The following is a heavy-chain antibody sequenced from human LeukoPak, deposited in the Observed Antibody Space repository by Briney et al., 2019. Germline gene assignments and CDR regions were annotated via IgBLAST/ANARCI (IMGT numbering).Heavy chain of an antibody. Sequence: SETLSLTCTVSGDSIGNYFWSWIRQPPGKGLEWIGYIYYTGSTNYNPSLKSRVTISIDTSKNQFSLKLTSVTAADTAVYYCASGGTSYAFHIWGQGTMVTVSS. CDR3: ASGGTSYAFHI. V-gene: IGHV4-59*01. CDR2: IYYTGST. J-gene: IGHJ3*02. CDR1: GDSIGNYF.